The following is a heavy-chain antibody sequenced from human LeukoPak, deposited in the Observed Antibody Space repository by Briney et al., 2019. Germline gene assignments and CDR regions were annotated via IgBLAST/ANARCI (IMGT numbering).Heavy chain of an antibody. CDR1: GFTFSSHA. J-gene: IGHJ4*02. CDR2: ISTSGGST. D-gene: IGHD1-26*01. V-gene: IGHV3-23*01. Sequence: PGGSLRLSCAASGFTFSSHAMSWVRQAPGKGLEWVSAISTSGGSTYYADSVKGRFTISRDNSKNTLYLQMNSLRAEDTAVYYCAKEPYSGSQLFDYWGQGTLVTVSS. CDR3: AKEPYSGSQLFDY.